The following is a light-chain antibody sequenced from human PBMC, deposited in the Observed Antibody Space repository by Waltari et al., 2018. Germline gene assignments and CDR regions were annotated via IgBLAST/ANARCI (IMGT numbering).Light chain of an antibody. J-gene: IGKJ2*01. CDR3: QQYNKWPPYT. CDR2: DVS. V-gene: IGKV3-15*01. Sequence: IVMTQSPATLSVSPGEGATLPCRASQSVSSNVAWYQQKPGQAPRLLIYDVSTRAIGIPARFSGSGSGTEFTLTISSLQSEDFAVYYCQQYNKWPPYTFGQGTKLEIK. CDR1: QSVSSN.